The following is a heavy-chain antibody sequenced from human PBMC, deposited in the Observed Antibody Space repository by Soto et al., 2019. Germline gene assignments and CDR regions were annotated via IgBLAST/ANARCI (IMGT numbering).Heavy chain of an antibody. CDR2: ITSDTNTI. D-gene: IGHD6-19*01. CDR3: ARSVEGHFDY. V-gene: IGHV3-48*02. J-gene: IGHJ4*02. Sequence: EVQLVESGGGLVQPGGSLRLSCAASGFRFNIYSMNWIRQAPGKGLEWFAYITSDTNTIKDADSVRGRFTISRDNAKNSVDLQMNSLRDEDTAVYYCARSVEGHFDYWGQGTVVTVSS. CDR1: GFRFNIYS.